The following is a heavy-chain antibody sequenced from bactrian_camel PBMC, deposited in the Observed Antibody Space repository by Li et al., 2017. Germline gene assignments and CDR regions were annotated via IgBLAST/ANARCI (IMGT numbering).Heavy chain of an antibody. J-gene: IGHJ6*01. V-gene: IGHV3S6*01. CDR1: GSTYWW. Sequence: HVQLVESGGGLVQPGGSLRLSCSASGSTYWWMGWVRQTPGKGLEWVSTLKWDGTDTWYADFVKGRFTISRDNAKNTVYLQMNSLKSEDTALYYCAAAPSLTSVGFGYWGQGTQVTVS. CDR2: LKWDGTDT. D-gene: IGHD3*01. CDR3: AAAPSLTSVGFGY.